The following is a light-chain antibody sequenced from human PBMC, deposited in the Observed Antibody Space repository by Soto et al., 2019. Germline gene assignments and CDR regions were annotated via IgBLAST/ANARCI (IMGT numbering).Light chain of an antibody. Sequence: DLQMTQSPSTLSASVGDRVTITCRASQSVSNWLAWYQQKPGKAPKLLIYKASSLESGVPSRFSGSGSGTEFTLTISSLQPDDSAAYYCQQYNSNLYTFGQGTKLEIK. J-gene: IGKJ2*01. CDR3: QQYNSNLYT. CDR1: QSVSNW. CDR2: KAS. V-gene: IGKV1-5*03.